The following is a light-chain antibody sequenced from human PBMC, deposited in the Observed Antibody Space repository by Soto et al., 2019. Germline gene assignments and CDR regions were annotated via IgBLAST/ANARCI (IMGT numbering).Light chain of an antibody. CDR3: SSYTVSVAPAV. CDR2: EGT. J-gene: IGLJ1*01. V-gene: IGLV2-14*01. Sequence: QSVLTQPGSVSGSPGQSITISCSGSSSDVGNGYDSVSWYQQHPGKAPKLIIYEGTNRPSGVSTRLSGSKSGNTASLTISGLQAEDEADYYCSSYTVSVAPAVFGTAPTVTVL. CDR1: SSDVGNGYDS.